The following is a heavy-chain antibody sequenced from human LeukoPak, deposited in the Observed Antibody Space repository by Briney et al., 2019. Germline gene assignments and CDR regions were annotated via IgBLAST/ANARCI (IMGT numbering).Heavy chain of an antibody. CDR2: LYYSGNT. D-gene: IGHD3-22*01. CDR1: GGSISSSRYY. Sequence: SETLSLTCTVSGGSISSSRYYWGWIRQPPGKGLEWIGSLYYSGNTYYNPSLKSRVTISVDTAKNQFSLKLSSVTAADTAIYYCARESYYDSSGYSHDAFDIWGQGTMVTVSS. V-gene: IGHV4-39*07. J-gene: IGHJ3*02. CDR3: ARESYYDSSGYSHDAFDI.